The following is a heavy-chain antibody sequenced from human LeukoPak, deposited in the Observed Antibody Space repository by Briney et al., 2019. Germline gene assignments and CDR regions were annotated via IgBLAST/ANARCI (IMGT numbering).Heavy chain of an antibody. Sequence: GGSLRLSCAASGFTFSSYAMSWVRQAPGKGLEWVSAISGSGGSTYYADSVKGQFTISRDNSKNTLYLQMNSLRAEDTAVYYCAKRAAGYDSSGYYQEWGQGTLVTVSS. D-gene: IGHD3-22*01. CDR3: AKRAAGYDSSGYYQE. J-gene: IGHJ4*02. CDR1: GFTFSSYA. V-gene: IGHV3-23*01. CDR2: ISGSGGST.